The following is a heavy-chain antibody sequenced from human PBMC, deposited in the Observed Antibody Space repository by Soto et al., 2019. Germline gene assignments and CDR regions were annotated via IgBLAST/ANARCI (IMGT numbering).Heavy chain of an antibody. D-gene: IGHD6-19*01. V-gene: IGHV1-18*01. J-gene: IGHJ6*02. CDR3: ASLWMAVAGTIEYYYGMDV. CDR2: ISAYNGNT. Sequence: QGLEWMGWISAYNGNTNYAQKLQGRVTMTTDTSTSTAYMELRSLRSDDTAVYYCASLWMAVAGTIEYYYGMDVSGQGTTVNVSS.